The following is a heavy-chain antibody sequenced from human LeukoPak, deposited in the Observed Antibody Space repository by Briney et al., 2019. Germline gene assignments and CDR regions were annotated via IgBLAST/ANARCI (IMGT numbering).Heavy chain of an antibody. CDR3: ARGHYGSGSYFGY. V-gene: IGHV4-59*12. CDR2: IYYSGST. J-gene: IGHJ4*02. CDR1: GGSISSYY. Sequence: PSETLSLTCTVSGGSISSYYWSWIRQPPGKGLEWIGYIYYSGSTNYNPSLKSRVTISVDTSKNQFSLKLSSVTAADTAVYYCARGHYGSGSYFGYWGQGTLVTVSS. D-gene: IGHD3-10*01.